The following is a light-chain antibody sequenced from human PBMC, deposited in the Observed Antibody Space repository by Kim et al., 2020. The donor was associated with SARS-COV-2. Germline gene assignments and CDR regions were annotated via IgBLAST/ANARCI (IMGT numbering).Light chain of an antibody. Sequence: VSPGQTASITCSGDKLGDKYACWYQQKPGQSPVLVIYQDSKRPSGIPERFSGSNSGNTSTLTISGTQAMDEADYYCQAWDSSTYYVFGTGTKVTVL. CDR2: QDS. CDR3: QAWDSSTYYV. CDR1: KLGDKY. J-gene: IGLJ1*01. V-gene: IGLV3-1*01.